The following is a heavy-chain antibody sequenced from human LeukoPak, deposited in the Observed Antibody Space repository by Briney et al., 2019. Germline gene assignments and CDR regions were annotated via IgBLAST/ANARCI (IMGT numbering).Heavy chain of an antibody. J-gene: IGHJ4*02. D-gene: IGHD3-16*01. CDR1: GFTFSSYW. V-gene: IGHV3-74*01. CDR3: VGERSDMIGD. CDR2: INSDGSST. Sequence: TGGSLRLSCAVSGFTFSSYWMHWVRQAPGKGLVWVSRINSDGSSTSYADSVKGRFTISRDSAKNTLYLQMNSLRAEDTAVYYCVGERSDMIGDWGQGTLVTVSS.